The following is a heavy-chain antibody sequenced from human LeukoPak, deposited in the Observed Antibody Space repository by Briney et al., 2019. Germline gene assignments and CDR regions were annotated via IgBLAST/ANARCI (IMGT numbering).Heavy chain of an antibody. CDR3: ASLDIVIVAAAIDDP. CDR1: GFTFSYYS. V-gene: IGHV3-21*01. D-gene: IGHD2-2*01. J-gene: IGHJ5*02. Sequence: GRSLRLSCAASGFTFSYYSMNWVRQAPGKGLEWVSSISSSSSYKHYADSVKGRFTISRDNAKNSLFLQMNSLRAEDTAVYYCASLDIVIVAAAIDDPWGQGTLVTVSS. CDR2: ISSSSSYK.